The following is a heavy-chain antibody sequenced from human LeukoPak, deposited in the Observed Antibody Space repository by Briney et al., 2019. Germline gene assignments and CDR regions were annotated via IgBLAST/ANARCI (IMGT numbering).Heavy chain of an antibody. D-gene: IGHD3-10*01. CDR1: GGSISSYY. CDR3: ARVPYYYGSGSYYGGFDY. V-gene: IGHV4-59*01. J-gene: IGHJ4*02. CDR2: IYYSGST. Sequence: PSETLSLTCTVSGGSISSYYWSWIRQPPGKGLEWIGYIYYSGSTNYNPSLKSRVTISVDTSKNQFSLKLSSVTAADTAVYYCARVPYYYGSGSYYGGFDYWGQGTLVTVSS.